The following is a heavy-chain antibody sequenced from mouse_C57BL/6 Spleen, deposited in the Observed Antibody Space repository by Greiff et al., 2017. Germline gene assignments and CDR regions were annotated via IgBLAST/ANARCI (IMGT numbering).Heavy chain of an antibody. Sequence: VQLQQSGAELVKPGASVKMSCKASGYTFTSYWITWVKQRPGQGLEWIGDIYPGSGSTNYNEKFKSKATLTVDTSSSTAYMQLSSLTSEDSAVYYCAREDDGYYGYFDYWGQGTTLTVSS. V-gene: IGHV1-55*01. J-gene: IGHJ2*01. CDR3: AREDDGYYGYFDY. CDR1: GYTFTSYW. CDR2: IYPGSGST. D-gene: IGHD2-3*01.